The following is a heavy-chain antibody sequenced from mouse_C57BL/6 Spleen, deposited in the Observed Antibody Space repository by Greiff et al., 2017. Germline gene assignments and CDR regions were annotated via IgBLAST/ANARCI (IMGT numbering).Heavy chain of an antibody. J-gene: IGHJ2*01. CDR1: GYPFTSSW. CDR2: IDPSDSYT. V-gene: IGHV1-50*01. Sequence: QVQLQQPGAELVKPGASVKLSCKASGYPFTSSWMQWVKQRPGQGLEWIGEIDPSDSYTNYNQKFKGKATLTVDTSSSTADMQLSSLTSEDSAVYDCASSIVTTNYFDYWGQGTTLTVSS. D-gene: IGHD2-12*01. CDR3: ASSIVTTNYFDY.